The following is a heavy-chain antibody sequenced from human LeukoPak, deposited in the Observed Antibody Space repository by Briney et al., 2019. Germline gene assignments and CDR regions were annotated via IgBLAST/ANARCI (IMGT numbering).Heavy chain of an antibody. CDR3: TKYYYDTSGYSNWFDP. Sequence: SETLSLTCTVSGGSVSSSTYYWSWIRQHPGKGLEWIGYDHYSGSTYYNPSLKSRVTISVDTSKNQFSLRLSSVTASDTAVYYCTKYYYDTSGYSNWFDPWGQGTLVTVSS. D-gene: IGHD3-22*01. CDR1: GGSVSSSTYY. J-gene: IGHJ5*02. V-gene: IGHV4-31*03. CDR2: DHYSGST.